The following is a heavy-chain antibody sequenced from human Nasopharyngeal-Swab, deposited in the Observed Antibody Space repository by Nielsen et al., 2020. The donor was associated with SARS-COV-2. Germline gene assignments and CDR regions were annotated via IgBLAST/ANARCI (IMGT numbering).Heavy chain of an antibody. D-gene: IGHD3-9*01. CDR2: IYYSGST. CDR1: GGSISSSSYY. CDR3: ARDVGDILTGYRFDY. Sequence: GSLRLSCTVSGGSISSSSYYWGWIRQPPGKGLEWIGSIYYSGSTYYNPSLKSRVTISVDTSKNQFSLKLSSVTAADTAVYYCARDVGDILTGYRFDYWGQGTLVTVSS. V-gene: IGHV4-39*07. J-gene: IGHJ4*02.